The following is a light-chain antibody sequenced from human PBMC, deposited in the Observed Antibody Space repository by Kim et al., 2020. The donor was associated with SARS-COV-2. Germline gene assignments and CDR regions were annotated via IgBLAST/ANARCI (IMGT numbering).Light chain of an antibody. CDR3: QQYYSYPRT. CDR1: QGISSY. Sequence: ASTGDRVPITCRASQGISSYLAWYQQKPGKAPKLLIYAASTLQSGVPSRFSGSGSGTDFTLTISCLQSEDFATYYCQQYYSYPRTFGQGTKVDIK. CDR2: AAS. V-gene: IGKV1-8*01. J-gene: IGKJ1*01.